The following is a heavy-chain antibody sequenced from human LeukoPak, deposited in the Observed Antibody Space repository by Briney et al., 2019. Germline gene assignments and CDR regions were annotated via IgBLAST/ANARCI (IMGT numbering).Heavy chain of an antibody. Sequence: SETLSLTCTVSGGSISSYYWSWIRQPPGKGLEWIGYIYYSGSTNYNPSLKSRVTISVDTSKNQFSLKLSSVTAADTAVYYCARVSDTYQAFDIWGQGTMVTVSS. CDR3: ARVSDTYQAFDI. CDR1: GGSISSYY. CDR2: IYYSGST. J-gene: IGHJ3*02. V-gene: IGHV4-59*01.